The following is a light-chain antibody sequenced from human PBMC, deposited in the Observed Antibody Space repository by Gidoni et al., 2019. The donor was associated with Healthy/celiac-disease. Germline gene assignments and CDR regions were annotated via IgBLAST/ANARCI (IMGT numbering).Light chain of an antibody. J-gene: IGKJ1*01. Sequence: DIVMNQSPDSLAVSLGERAPINCKSSQSVLYSSNNKNYLAWYQQKPGQPPKLLIYWASTRESGVPDRFSGSGSGTDFTLTISSLQAEDVAVYYCQQYYSTPQTFGQGTKVEIK. V-gene: IGKV4-1*01. CDR2: WAS. CDR3: QQYYSTPQT. CDR1: QSVLYSSNNKNY.